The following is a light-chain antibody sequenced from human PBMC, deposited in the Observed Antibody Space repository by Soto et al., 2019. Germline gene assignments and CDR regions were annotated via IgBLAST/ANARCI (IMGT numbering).Light chain of an antibody. V-gene: IGLV2-14*01. J-gene: IGLJ1*01. Sequence: QSALTQPASVSASPGQSITISCTGTSSDVGGYKFVSWYQHHPGKAPKLMIYEVNNRPSGVSNRFSGSKSGNTASLTISGLQPEDEADYYCLSYTSSSTLCVFGTGTKLTVL. CDR1: SSDVGGYKF. CDR2: EVN. CDR3: LSYTSSSTLCV.